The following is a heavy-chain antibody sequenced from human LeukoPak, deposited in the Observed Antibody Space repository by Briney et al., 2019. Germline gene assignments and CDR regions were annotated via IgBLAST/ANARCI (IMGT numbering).Heavy chain of an antibody. Sequence: GGSLRLSCAASGFTFSNAWMSWVRQAPGKGLEWVGRIKSKTDGGTTDYAAPVKGRFTISRDDSKNTLYLQMNSLKTEDTAVYYCTTGSRCCGGDCHDYWGQGTLVTVSS. V-gene: IGHV3-15*01. CDR2: IKSKTDGGTT. J-gene: IGHJ4*02. CDR3: TTGSRCCGGDCHDY. CDR1: GFTFSNAW. D-gene: IGHD2-21*02.